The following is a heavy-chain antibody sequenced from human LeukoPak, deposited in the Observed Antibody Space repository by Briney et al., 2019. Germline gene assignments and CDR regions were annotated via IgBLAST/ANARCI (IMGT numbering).Heavy chain of an antibody. J-gene: IGHJ6*03. CDR2: IYYSGST. D-gene: IGHD3-22*01. Sequence: SETLSPTCTVSGGSISSSSYYWGWIRQPPGKGLEWIGSIYYSGSTYYNPSLKSRVTISVDTSKNQFSLKLSSVTAADTAVYYCTRGSIAYYYMDVWGKGTTVTISS. CDR3: TRGSIAYYYMDV. V-gene: IGHV4-39*07. CDR1: GGSISSSSYY.